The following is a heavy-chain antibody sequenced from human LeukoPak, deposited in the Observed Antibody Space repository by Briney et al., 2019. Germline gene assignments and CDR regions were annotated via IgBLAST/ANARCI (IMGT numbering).Heavy chain of an antibody. CDR2: ISSSSSYI. J-gene: IGHJ4*02. CDR1: GFTFSSYS. V-gene: IGHV3-21*01. CDR3: AKDAMVRGVTYYFDY. Sequence: GGSLRLSCAASGFTFSSYSMNWVRQAPGKGLEWVSSISSSSSYIYYADSVKGRFTISRDNAKNSLYLQMNSLRAEDTAVYYCAKDAMVRGVTYYFDYWGQGTLVTVSS. D-gene: IGHD3-10*01.